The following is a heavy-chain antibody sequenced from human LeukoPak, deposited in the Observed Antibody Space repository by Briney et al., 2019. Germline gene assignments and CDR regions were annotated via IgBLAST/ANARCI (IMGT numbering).Heavy chain of an antibody. CDR3: AAPIEGYCSSTSCPVDY. V-gene: IGHV3-9*01. CDR1: GFMFSSDW. D-gene: IGHD2-2*01. CDR2: ISWNSGSI. Sequence: GGSLRLSCAASGFMFSSDWMHWVRQAPGKGLEWVSGISWNSGSIGYADSVKGRFTISRDNAKNSLYLQMNSLRAEDTALYYCAAPIEGYCSSTSCPVDYWGQGTLVTVSS. J-gene: IGHJ4*02.